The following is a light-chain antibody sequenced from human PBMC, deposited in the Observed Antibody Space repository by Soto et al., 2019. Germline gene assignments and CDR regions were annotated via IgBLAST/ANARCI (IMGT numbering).Light chain of an antibody. CDR1: SSDVGGYDY. V-gene: IGLV2-14*01. CDR3: SSYTSGSAMV. Sequence: QSVLTQPASVSGSPGQSITISCTGTSSDVGGYDYVSWYQQHPGKAPKVMIYEVSRRPAGVSHRFSGSKSGNTASLTISGLQAEDEADYYCSSYTSGSAMVFGTGTKLTVL. J-gene: IGLJ1*01. CDR2: EVS.